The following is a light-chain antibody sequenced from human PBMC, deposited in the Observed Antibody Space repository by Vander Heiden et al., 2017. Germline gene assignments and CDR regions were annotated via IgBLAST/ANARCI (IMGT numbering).Light chain of an antibody. Sequence: SSELTQDPAVSVALGQTVRITCQGDSLRNYYASWYQQKPGQAPVFVIYGKNNRPSGIPDRFSGSSSGNTASLTITGAQAEDEADYDCKSRDSSGNHVLFGGGTKLTVL. CDR3: KSRDSSGNHVL. CDR2: GKN. CDR1: SLRNYY. J-gene: IGLJ2*01. V-gene: IGLV3-19*01.